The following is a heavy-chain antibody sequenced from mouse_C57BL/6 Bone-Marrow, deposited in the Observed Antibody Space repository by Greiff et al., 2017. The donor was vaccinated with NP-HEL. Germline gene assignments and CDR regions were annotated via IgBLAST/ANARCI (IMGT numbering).Heavy chain of an antibody. CDR2: IYPRSGNH. CDR3: ARYYYGSSYEFAY. V-gene: IGHV1-81*01. CDR1: GYNFTSYG. Sequence: QVQLQQSGAELARPGASVKLSCKASGYNFTSYGISWVKQRTGQGLEWIGEIYPRSGNHYYNEKFKGKATLTADKSSSTAYMELRSLTSDDSAVYFCARYYYGSSYEFAYWGQGTLVTVSA. J-gene: IGHJ3*01. D-gene: IGHD1-1*01.